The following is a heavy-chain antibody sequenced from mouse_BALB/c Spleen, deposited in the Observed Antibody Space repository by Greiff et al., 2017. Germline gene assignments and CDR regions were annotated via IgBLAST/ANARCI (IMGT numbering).Heavy chain of an antibody. CDR1: GFSLTSYG. V-gene: IGHV2-9*02. D-gene: IGHD1-1*01. Sequence: VQLQQSGPGLVAPSQSLSITCTVSGFSLTSYGVHWVRQPPGKGLEWLGVIWAGGSTNYNSALMSRLSISKDNSKSQVFLKMNSLQTDDTAMYYCARDYYYGSSYYFDYWGQGTTLTVSS. CDR3: ARDYYYGSSYYFDY. CDR2: IWAGGST. J-gene: IGHJ2*01.